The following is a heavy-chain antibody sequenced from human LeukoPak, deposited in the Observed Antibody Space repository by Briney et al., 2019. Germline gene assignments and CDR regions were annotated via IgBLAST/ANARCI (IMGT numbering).Heavy chain of an antibody. CDR3: AKDAHLDGYNSVTFDY. V-gene: IGHV3-9*01. D-gene: IGHD5-24*01. CDR1: GFTFDDYA. J-gene: IGHJ4*02. Sequence: GGSLRLSCAASGFTFDDYAMHWVRQAPGKGLEWVSGISWNSGSIGYADSVKGRFTISRDNAKNSLYLQMNSLRAEDTALYYCAKDAHLDGYNSVTFDYWGQGTLVTVSS. CDR2: ISWNSGSI.